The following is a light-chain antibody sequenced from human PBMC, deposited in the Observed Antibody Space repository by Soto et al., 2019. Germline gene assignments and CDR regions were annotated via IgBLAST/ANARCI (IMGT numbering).Light chain of an antibody. V-gene: IGKV3-11*01. Sequence: EIVLTQSPATLSLSPGERATLSCMASQSASSYLAWYQQKPDQAPRLLIYDASNRATGIPARFSGSGSGTDFTLTISSLEPEDFAVYYCQQRSNWPWTFGQGTKVDIK. CDR1: QSASSY. CDR2: DAS. CDR3: QQRSNWPWT. J-gene: IGKJ1*01.